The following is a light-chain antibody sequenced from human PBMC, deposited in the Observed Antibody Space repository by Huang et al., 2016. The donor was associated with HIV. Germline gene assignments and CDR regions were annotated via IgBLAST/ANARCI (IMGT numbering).Light chain of an antibody. V-gene: IGKV3-20*01. CDR1: QSVSSSY. J-gene: IGKJ4*01. CDR3: QQYGSPTGLT. Sequence: EIVLTQSPGTLSLSPGERATLSCRASQSVSSSYLAWYQQKPGQAPRLLIYGAASRATGVPDRFSGSGCGTDFTLIISRLEPEDFAVYYCQQYGSPTGLTFGGGTKVDIK. CDR2: GAA.